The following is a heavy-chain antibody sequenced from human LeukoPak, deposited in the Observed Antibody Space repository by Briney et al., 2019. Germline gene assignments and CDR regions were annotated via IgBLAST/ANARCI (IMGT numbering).Heavy chain of an antibody. V-gene: IGHV3-21*01. Sequence: GGSLRLSCAASGFTFSSYSMNWVRQAPGKGLEWVSSISSSSSYIYYADSVKGRFTISRDNAKNPLYLQMNSLRAEDTAVYYCARDHEEGDYIPAVIFDYWGQGTLVTVSS. CDR2: ISSSSSYI. CDR3: ARDHEEGDYIPAVIFDY. CDR1: GFTFSSYS. D-gene: IGHD4-17*01. J-gene: IGHJ4*02.